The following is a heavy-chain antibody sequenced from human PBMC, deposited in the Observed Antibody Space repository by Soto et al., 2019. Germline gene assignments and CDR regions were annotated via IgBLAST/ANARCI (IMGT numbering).Heavy chain of an antibody. CDR3: AVAVAGPTAIGY. V-gene: IGHV3-74*01. CDR2: INSDGSST. CDR1: GFTFSSYW. D-gene: IGHD6-19*01. J-gene: IGHJ4*02. Sequence: EVQLVESGGGLVQPGGSLRLSCAASGFTFSSYWMHWVRQAPGKGLVWVSRINSDGSSTSYADSVKGRFTISRDNAKTTPYLQMNSLRAEDTAVYYCAVAVAGPTAIGYWGQGTLVTVSS.